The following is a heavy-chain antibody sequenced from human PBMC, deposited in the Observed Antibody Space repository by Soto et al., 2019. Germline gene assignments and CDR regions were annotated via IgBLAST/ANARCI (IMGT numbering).Heavy chain of an antibody. CDR1: GASLSSGGYY. Sequence: QVQLQESGPGPAKPSQTLSLTCTVSGASLSSGGYYWTWIRQVPGKALEWIGYIFHPGTTFYNPSLMSRVVMSIEKSDNQFSLNLRYVTAADTAVYYCARGLGYDSNGRFLAAFDVWGQGTMVTVSS. CDR2: IFHPGTT. V-gene: IGHV4-31*03. J-gene: IGHJ3*01. CDR3: ARGLGYDSNGRFLAAFDV. D-gene: IGHD3-22*01.